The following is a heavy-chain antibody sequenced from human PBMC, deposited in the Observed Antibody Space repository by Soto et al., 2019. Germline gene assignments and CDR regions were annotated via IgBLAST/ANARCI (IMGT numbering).Heavy chain of an antibody. V-gene: IGHV3-21*01. CDR3: ARDQPGYSYGYGLGY. J-gene: IGHJ4*02. D-gene: IGHD5-18*01. Sequence: LRLSCAASGFTFSSYSMNWVRQAPGKGLEWVSSISSSSSYIYYADSVKGRFTISRDNAKNSLYLQMNSLRAEDTSVYYCARDQPGYSYGYGLGYWGQGTLVTVSS. CDR1: GFTFSSYS. CDR2: ISSSSSYI.